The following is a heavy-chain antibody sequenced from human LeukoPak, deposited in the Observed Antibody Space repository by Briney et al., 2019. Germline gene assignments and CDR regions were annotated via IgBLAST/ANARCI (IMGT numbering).Heavy chain of an antibody. CDR2: ISGSGGST. D-gene: IGHD2-8*01. J-gene: IGHJ4*02. CDR3: AKVYRSYCTNGVCYNFDC. Sequence: HAGGSLRLSCAASGFTFSSYAMSWVRQAPGKGLEWVSAISGSGGSTYYADSVKGRFTISRDNSKNTLYLQMNSLRAEDTAVYYCAKVYRSYCTNGVCYNFDCWGQGTLVTVSS. CDR1: GFTFSSYA. V-gene: IGHV3-23*01.